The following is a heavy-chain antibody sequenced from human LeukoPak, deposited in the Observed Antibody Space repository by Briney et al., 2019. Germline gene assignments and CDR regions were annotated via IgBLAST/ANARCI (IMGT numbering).Heavy chain of an antibody. CDR2: ISSSGSTI. CDR3: ARDRVAARLEPFDY. CDR1: GFTFSDYY. J-gene: IGHJ4*02. D-gene: IGHD6-6*01. Sequence: PGGSLRLSCAASGFTFSDYYMSWIRQAPGKGLEWVSYISSSGSTIYYADSVKGRFTISRDNAKNSLYLQMNSLRAEDTAVYYCARDRVAARLEPFDYWGQGTLVTVSS. V-gene: IGHV3-11*01.